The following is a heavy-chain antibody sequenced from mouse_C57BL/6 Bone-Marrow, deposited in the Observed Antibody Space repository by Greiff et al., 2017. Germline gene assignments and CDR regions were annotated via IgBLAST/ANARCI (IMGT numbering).Heavy chain of an antibody. V-gene: IGHV1-80*01. D-gene: IGHD1-1*01. Sequence: QVQLQQSGAELVKPGASVKISCKASGYAFSSYWMNWVKQRPGKGLEWIGQIFPGDGDTNYNGKFKSKATLTVDKPSSTAYMQLSSLTSEDSAVYYCARNYYGSYFDYWGQGTTLTVSS. CDR2: IFPGDGDT. CDR1: GYAFSSYW. J-gene: IGHJ2*01. CDR3: ARNYYGSYFDY.